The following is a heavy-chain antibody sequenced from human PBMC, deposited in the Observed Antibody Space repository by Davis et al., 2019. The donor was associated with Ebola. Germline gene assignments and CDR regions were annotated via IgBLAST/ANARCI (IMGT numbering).Heavy chain of an antibody. V-gene: IGHV3-21*04. D-gene: IGHD2-2*01. J-gene: IGHJ4*02. CDR2: ISSDSDYI. CDR1: GFTFSTYS. Sequence: GGSLRLSCAASGFTFSTYSMSWVRQAPGKGLEWVSSISSDSDYIYYADSAKGRFTISRDNAKNSLYLQMNSLRAEDTAVYYCAKGDVLVPTAMLCNYWGQGTLVTVSS. CDR3: AKGDVLVPTAMLCNY.